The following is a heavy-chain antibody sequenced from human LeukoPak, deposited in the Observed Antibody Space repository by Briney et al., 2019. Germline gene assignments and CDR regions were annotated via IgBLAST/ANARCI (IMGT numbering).Heavy chain of an antibody. J-gene: IGHJ4*02. CDR3: ARGRSDSPDRFDY. V-gene: IGHV4-38-2*02. Sequence: SETLSLTCTVSGYSISSGYYWGWIRQPPGKGLEWIGSIYHSGSTYYNPSLKSRVTISVDTSKNQFSLKLSSVTAADTAVYYCARGRSDSPDRFDYWGQGTLVTVSS. CDR2: IYHSGST. D-gene: IGHD2-21*02. CDR1: GYSISSGYY.